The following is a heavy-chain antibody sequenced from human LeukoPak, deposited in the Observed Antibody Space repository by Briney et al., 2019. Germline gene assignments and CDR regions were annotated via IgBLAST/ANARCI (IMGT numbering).Heavy chain of an antibody. CDR3: ARGRWSSGFDY. V-gene: IGHV4-34*01. CDR1: GGSFSGYY. CDR2: INHSGST. D-gene: IGHD6-6*01. J-gene: IGHJ4*02. Sequence: SETLSLTCAVYGGSFSGYYWSWIRQPPGKGLEWIGEINHSGSTNYNPSLKSRVTISVDTSKNQFSLKLSSVTAADTAVYYCARGRWSSGFDYWGQGTLVTVSS.